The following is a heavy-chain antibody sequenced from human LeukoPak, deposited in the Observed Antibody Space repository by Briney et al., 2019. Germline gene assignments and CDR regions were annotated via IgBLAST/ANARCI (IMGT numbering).Heavy chain of an antibody. D-gene: IGHD2-2*01. J-gene: IGHJ3*02. Sequence: SETLSLTCTVSGGSISSYFWSWIRQPPGKGLEWIGYISYSGSTSYNPSLKSRVTISVDTSKNQFSLKLSSVTAADTAVYYCARVKLDCSSTSCYSEAFDIWGQGTMVTVSS. V-gene: IGHV4-59*01. CDR3: ARVKLDCSSTSCYSEAFDI. CDR1: GGSISSYF. CDR2: ISYSGST.